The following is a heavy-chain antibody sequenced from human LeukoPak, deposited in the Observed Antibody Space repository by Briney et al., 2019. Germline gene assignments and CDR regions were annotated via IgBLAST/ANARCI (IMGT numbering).Heavy chain of an antibody. J-gene: IGHJ4*02. CDR2: IIPIFGTA. CDR3: AKEAEGGYSYYFDY. CDR1: GGTFSSYA. D-gene: IGHD4-23*01. Sequence: ASVKVSCKASGGTFSSYAISWVRQAPGQGLEWMGGIIPIFGTANYAQKFQGRVTITADKSTSTAYMELSSLRSEDTAVCYCAKEAEGGYSYYFDYWGQGTLVTVSS. V-gene: IGHV1-69*06.